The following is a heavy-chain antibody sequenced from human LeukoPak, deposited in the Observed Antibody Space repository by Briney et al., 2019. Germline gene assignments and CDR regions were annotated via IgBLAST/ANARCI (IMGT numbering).Heavy chain of an antibody. CDR2: INPSGGST. V-gene: IGHV1-46*01. J-gene: IGHJ6*03. Sequence: AASVKVSCKASGYTFTSYYMHWVRQAPGQGLEWMGIINPSGGSTSYAQKFQGRVTMTRDMSTSTVYMELSSLRSENTAVYYCARDGSGSYYPYYYYYYYMDVWGKGTTVTVSS. CDR1: GYTFTSYY. CDR3: ARDGSGSYYPYYYYYYYMDV. D-gene: IGHD3-10*01.